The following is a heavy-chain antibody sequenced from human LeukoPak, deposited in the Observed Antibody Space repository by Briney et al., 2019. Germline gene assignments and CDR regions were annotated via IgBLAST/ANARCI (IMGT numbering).Heavy chain of an antibody. CDR3: ARRSTDAEFDP. J-gene: IGHJ5*02. CDR2: IDSSGGRT. Sequence: ASVKVSCKTSGYTFTNYHIHWVRQAPGQGLEWMGIIDSSGGRTSYAQKFKGRVTVTRDTSTSTVYMELSSLRFEDTAVYYCARRSTDAEFDPWGQGTQVTVSS. CDR1: GYTFTNYH. D-gene: IGHD2-8*02. V-gene: IGHV1-46*01.